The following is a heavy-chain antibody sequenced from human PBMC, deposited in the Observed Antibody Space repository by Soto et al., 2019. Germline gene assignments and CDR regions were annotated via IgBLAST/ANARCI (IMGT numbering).Heavy chain of an antibody. CDR2: INAANGDT. D-gene: IGHD6-13*01. Sequence: ASVKVSCKASGYTFTSYGIHWVRQAPGQRLEWMGWINAANGDTKYSPKFQGRVTITRDTSASTAYMELSSLRSEDTAVYYCVRRHVSATGIDWFDPWGQGTLGTVSS. CDR3: VRRHVSATGIDWFDP. V-gene: IGHV1-3*01. CDR1: GYTFTSYG. J-gene: IGHJ5*02.